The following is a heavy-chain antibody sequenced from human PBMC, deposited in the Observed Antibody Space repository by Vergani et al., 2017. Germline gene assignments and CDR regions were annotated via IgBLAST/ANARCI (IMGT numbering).Heavy chain of an antibody. CDR3: ARDLLRYCSSTSCPPGGY. CDR2: INPNSGGT. J-gene: IGHJ4*02. D-gene: IGHD2-2*01. CDR1: GYTFTGYY. V-gene: IGHV1-2*02. Sequence: QVQLVQSGAEVKKPGASVKVSRKASGYTFTGYYMHWVRQAPGQGLEWMGWINPNSGGTNYAQKFQGRVTMTRDTSISTAYMELSRLRSDDTAVYYCARDLLRYCSSTSCPPGGYWGQGTLVTVSS.